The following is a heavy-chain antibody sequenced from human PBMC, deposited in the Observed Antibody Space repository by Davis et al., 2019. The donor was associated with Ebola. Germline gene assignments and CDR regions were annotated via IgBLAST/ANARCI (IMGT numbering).Heavy chain of an antibody. CDR1: GYSFTSYW. CDR3: ARGTPGVSTFFFFDS. CDR2: IYPADSDP. D-gene: IGHD4-11*01. Sequence: GESLKISCKGSGYSFTSYWIAWVRQMPGKGLECMGIIYPADSDPVYSPSFQGQVTISVDTSTRTVHLQWSSLKASDTGIYYCARGTPGVSTFFFFDSWGQGTPVTVSS. J-gene: IGHJ4*02. V-gene: IGHV5-51*01.